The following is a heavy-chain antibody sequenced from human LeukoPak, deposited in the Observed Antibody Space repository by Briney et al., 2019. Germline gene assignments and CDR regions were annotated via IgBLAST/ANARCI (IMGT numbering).Heavy chain of an antibody. D-gene: IGHD3-22*01. V-gene: IGHV4-59*01. J-gene: IGHJ4*02. Sequence: SETLSLTCTVSGGSISSYYWSWIRQPPGKGLEWIGYICYSGSTNYNPSLKSRVTISVDTSKNQFSLKLSSVTAADTAVYYCARASSYSSGYYFDYWGQGTLVTVSS. CDR2: ICYSGST. CDR3: ARASSYSSGYYFDY. CDR1: GGSISSYY.